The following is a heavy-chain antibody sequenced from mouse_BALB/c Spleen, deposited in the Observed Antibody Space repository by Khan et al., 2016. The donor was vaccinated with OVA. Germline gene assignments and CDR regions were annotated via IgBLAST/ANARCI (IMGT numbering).Heavy chain of an antibody. CDR2: ISSGSTYT. V-gene: IGHV5-6-4*01. CDR1: GFSFTSYT. J-gene: IGHJ1*01. D-gene: IGHD2-1*01. CDR3: TRDGNYAHWYFDV. Sequence: EVELVESGGGLVRPGGSLKLSCAASGFSFTSYTMSWVRQTPEKRLEWVATISSGSTYTYYPDSVKGRFTISRDNATNTLYIQMRSLKSEDTAMYYCTRDGNYAHWYFDVWSAGTTVTVSS.